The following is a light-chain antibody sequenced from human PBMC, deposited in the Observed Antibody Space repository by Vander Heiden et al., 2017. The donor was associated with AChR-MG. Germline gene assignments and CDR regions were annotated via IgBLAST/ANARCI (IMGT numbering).Light chain of an antibody. CDR2: KAS. CDR3: QQYNRYPGT. Sequence: DVQMTQSPSTLSASVGDSVTITCRASQTVNSWLAWYQQKSGQAPKLLIYKASDLQNGVPSRFSGSGSGTEFTLTISSLQPDDFATYYCQQYNRYPGTFGQGTKVEI. CDR1: QTVNSW. V-gene: IGKV1-5*03. J-gene: IGKJ1*01.